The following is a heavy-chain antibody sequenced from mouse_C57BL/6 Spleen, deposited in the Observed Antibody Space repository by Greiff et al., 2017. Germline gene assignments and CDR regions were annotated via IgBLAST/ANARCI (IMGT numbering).Heavy chain of an antibody. CDR2: ISSGGSYT. V-gene: IGHV5-6*02. Sequence: DVMLVESGGDLVKPGGSLKLSCAASGFTFSSYGMSWVRQTPDKRLEWVATISSGGSYTYYPDSVKGRFTISRDNAKNTLYLQMSSLKSEDTAMYYCARPQTGTFDYWGQGTTLTVSS. D-gene: IGHD4-1*01. J-gene: IGHJ2*01. CDR3: ARPQTGTFDY. CDR1: GFTFSSYG.